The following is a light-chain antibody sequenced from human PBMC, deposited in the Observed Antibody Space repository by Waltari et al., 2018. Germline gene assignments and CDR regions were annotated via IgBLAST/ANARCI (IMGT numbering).Light chain of an antibody. CDR2: EVR. CDR3: GTWDSSLSAGV. CDR1: SSDLGNYNY. Sequence: QSALTQPASVSGSPGQSITIPCTGTSSDLGNYNYISWYQQHPGKAPKYMIYEVRNRPSGVSNRFSGSKSGTSATLGITGLQTGDEADYYCGTWDSSLSAGVFGGGTKLTVL. J-gene: IGLJ3*02. V-gene: IGLV2-14*01.